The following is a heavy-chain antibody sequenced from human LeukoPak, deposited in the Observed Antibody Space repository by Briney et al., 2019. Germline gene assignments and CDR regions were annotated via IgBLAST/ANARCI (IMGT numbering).Heavy chain of an antibody. Sequence: SETLSLTCTVSGGSLSGYYWNWIRQPAGKGLEWIGSIYISGNTWYKPSLQSRVTMSVDTSKNQFSLKMSSLTAADTAVYYCARSNLGSYDQSGYYHYWGQGTRVTVSS. CDR2: IYISGNT. CDR3: ARSNLGSYDQSGYYHY. CDR1: GGSLSGYY. V-gene: IGHV4-4*07. J-gene: IGHJ4*02. D-gene: IGHD3-22*01.